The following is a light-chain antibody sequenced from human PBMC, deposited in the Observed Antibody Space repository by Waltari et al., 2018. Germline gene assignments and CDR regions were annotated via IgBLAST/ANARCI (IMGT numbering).Light chain of an antibody. J-gene: IGLJ2*01. V-gene: IGLV1-47*01. CDR1: SSNLGRNY. CDR2: RNN. Sequence: QSVLAQPPSASGTPGQRVTISCAGSSSNLGRNYVSWYQHFPGPAPKVLIYRNNERPSGVPVRFSGSKSGTSASLAISGLRSEDEADYYCAAWDDSLRSPIFGGGTKLTVL. CDR3: AAWDDSLRSPI.